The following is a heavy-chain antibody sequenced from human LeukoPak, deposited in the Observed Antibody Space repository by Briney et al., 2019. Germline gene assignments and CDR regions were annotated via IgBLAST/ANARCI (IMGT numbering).Heavy chain of an antibody. V-gene: IGHV3-23*01. CDR1: GFTFSSYA. Sequence: GGSLRLSCAASGFTFSSYAMSWVRQAPGKGLEWVSAISGSGGSTYYADSVKGRFTISRDNSKNTLYLQMNSLRAEDTAVYYCATAKSMYSSSWYDYWGQGTLVTVSS. J-gene: IGHJ4*02. D-gene: IGHD6-13*01. CDR3: ATAKSMYSSSWYDY. CDR2: ISGSGGST.